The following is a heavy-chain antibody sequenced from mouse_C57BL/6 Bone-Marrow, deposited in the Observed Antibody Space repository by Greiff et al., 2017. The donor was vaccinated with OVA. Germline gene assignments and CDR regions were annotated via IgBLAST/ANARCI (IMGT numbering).Heavy chain of an antibody. J-gene: IGHJ2*01. V-gene: IGHV5-4*03. D-gene: IGHD1-1*01. CDR1: GFTFSSYA. Sequence: EVKLVESGGGLVKPGGSLKLSCAASGFTFSSYAMSWVRQTPEKRLEWVATISDGGSYTYYPDNVKGRFTISRDNAKNNLYLQMSHLKSEDTAMYYCASTTVVPFDYWGQGTTLTVSS. CDR2: ISDGGSYT. CDR3: ASTTVVPFDY.